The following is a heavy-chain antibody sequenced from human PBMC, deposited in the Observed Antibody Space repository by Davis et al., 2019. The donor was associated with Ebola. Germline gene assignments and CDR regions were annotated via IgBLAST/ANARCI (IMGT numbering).Heavy chain of an antibody. CDR3: AREANQLLSY. Sequence: ASVKVSCKTSGYTFTAHYLHWVRQAPGQGLEWMGRINPNSGDTNYAQKFQGRVTMTRDTSISTAYMELSRLRSDDTAVYYCAREANQLLSYWGQGTLVTVSS. V-gene: IGHV1-2*06. CDR2: INPNSGDT. CDR1: GYTFTAHY. J-gene: IGHJ4*02. D-gene: IGHD2-2*01.